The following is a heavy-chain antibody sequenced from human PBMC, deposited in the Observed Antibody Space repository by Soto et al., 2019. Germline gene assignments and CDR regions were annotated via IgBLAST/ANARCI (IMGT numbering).Heavy chain of an antibody. J-gene: IGHJ4*02. CDR2: ISSSSSYI. CDR1: GFTFSSYS. V-gene: IGHV3-21*01. D-gene: IGHD6-13*01. Sequence: EVQLVESGGGLVKPGGSLRLSCAASGFTFSSYSMNWVRQAPGKGLEWVSSISSSSSYIYYADSVKGRFTISRDNAKNSLYLQMNSLRAEDTAVYYCARDVAGDPTADPYSSSWYYWGSIDYWGQGTLVTVSS. CDR3: ARDVAGDPTADPYSSSWYYWGSIDY.